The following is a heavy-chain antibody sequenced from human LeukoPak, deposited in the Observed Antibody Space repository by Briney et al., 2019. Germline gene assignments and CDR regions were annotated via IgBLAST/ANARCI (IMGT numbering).Heavy chain of an antibody. Sequence: ASVKVSCKASGYTFTSYGISWVRQAPGQGLEWMGWISAYNGNTNYAQKLQGRATMTTDTSTSTAYMELRSLRSDDTVVYYCARNLEEDIVVVPAPHYYYYGMDVWGQGTTVTVSS. CDR2: ISAYNGNT. CDR3: ARNLEEDIVVVPAPHYYYYGMDV. D-gene: IGHD2-2*01. V-gene: IGHV1-18*01. J-gene: IGHJ6*02. CDR1: GYTFTSYG.